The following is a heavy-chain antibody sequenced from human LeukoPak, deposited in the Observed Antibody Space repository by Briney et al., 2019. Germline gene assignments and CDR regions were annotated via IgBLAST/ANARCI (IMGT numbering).Heavy chain of an antibody. Sequence: PSETLSLTCTVSGESISGFYWTWIRQPPGKGLEWIGYIYYSGSTNYNPSLKSRVTISVDTSKNQFSLKLSSVTAADTAVYYCARGEWLRPFDYWGQGTLVTVSS. V-gene: IGHV4-59*01. D-gene: IGHD5-12*01. J-gene: IGHJ4*02. CDR1: GESISGFY. CDR2: IYYSGST. CDR3: ARGEWLRPFDY.